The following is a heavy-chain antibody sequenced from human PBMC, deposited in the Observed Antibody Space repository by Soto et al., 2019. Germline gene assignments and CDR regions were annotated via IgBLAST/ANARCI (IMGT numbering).Heavy chain of an antibody. D-gene: IGHD3-22*01. CDR3: AKGGQYYYDSSGYGAFDI. CDR2: ISGSGGST. Sequence: HPGGSXRLSCAASGFTFSSYAMGWVRQAPGKGLEWVSAISGSGGSTYYADSVKGQFTISRDNSKNTLYVQMNSLRAEDTAVYYCAKGGQYYYDSSGYGAFDIWGQGTMVTVSS. CDR1: GFTFSSYA. V-gene: IGHV3-23*01. J-gene: IGHJ3*02.